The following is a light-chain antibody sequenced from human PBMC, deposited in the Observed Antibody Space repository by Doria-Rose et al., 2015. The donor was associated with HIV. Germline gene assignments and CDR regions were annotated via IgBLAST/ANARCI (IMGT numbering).Light chain of an antibody. Sequence: DIRLTQSPSSLSASIGDRVTITCRASQTVSTYLNWFQQEPGKAPKLLIYAASRLQSGVPSRFSGSGSGTDFTLTISGLQPGDFATYYCQQTYSSPPWTFGQGNKGEMK. J-gene: IGKJ1*01. CDR2: AAS. V-gene: IGKV1-39*01. CDR3: QQTYSSPPWT. CDR1: QTVSTY.